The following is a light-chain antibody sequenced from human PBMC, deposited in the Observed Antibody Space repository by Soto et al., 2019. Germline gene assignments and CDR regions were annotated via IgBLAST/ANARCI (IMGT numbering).Light chain of an antibody. CDR2: EVT. J-gene: IGLJ1*01. V-gene: IGLV2-14*01. Sequence: QSALTQPASVSGSPGQSITISCTGTSSDVGGYKYVSWYQQHPGKAPRLIIYEVTNRPSGVSNRFSGSESGNTASLTISGFPTEDEADYYCSSYTSSTTPVYVFGTGTKLTVL. CDR3: SSYTSSTTPVYV. CDR1: SSDVGGYKY.